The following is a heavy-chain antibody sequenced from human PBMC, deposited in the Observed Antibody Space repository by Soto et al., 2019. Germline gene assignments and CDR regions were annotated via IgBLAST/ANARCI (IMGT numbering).Heavy chain of an antibody. Sequence: QVQLVQSGAEVKKPGSSVKVSCKASGGTFSSYAISWVRQAPGQGLEWMGGIIPIFGTANYAQKFQGRVTITADEATSTAYMELSSLRSEDTAVYYWARDGDYGDYLGYWGQETLVTVSS. CDR2: IIPIFGTA. D-gene: IGHD4-17*01. CDR3: ARDGDYGDYLGY. CDR1: GGTFSSYA. J-gene: IGHJ4*02. V-gene: IGHV1-69*01.